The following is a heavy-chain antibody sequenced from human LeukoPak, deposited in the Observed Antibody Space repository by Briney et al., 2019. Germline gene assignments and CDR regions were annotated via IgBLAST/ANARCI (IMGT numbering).Heavy chain of an antibody. CDR1: GYTFTSYY. D-gene: IGHD3-22*01. V-gene: IGHV1-46*01. J-gene: IGHJ6*02. CDR3: ARASETSGYYDYYYYGMDV. CDR2: INPSGGST. Sequence: GASVKVSCKASGYTFTSYYMHWVRQAPGQGLEWMGIINPSGGSTSYAQKFQGRVTMTRDTSTSTVYMELSSLRSEDTAVYYCARASETSGYYDYYYYGMDVWGQGTTVTVSS.